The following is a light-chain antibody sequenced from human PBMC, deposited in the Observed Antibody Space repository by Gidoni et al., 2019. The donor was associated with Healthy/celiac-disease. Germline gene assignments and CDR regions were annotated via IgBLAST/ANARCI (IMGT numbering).Light chain of an antibody. Sequence: QSALTQPPSASASPGQSVTISCTGTSSDVGGYNYVSWYQQHPGKAPKLMIYEVSKRPSGVPDRFSGSKSGNTASLTVSGLQAEDEADYYCSSYAGSNNFDVFGTGTKVTVL. CDR3: SSYAGSNNFDV. J-gene: IGLJ1*01. CDR1: SSDVGGYNY. V-gene: IGLV2-8*01. CDR2: EVS.